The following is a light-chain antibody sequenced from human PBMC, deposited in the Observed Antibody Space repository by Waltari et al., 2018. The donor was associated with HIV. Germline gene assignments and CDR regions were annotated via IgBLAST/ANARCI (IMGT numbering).Light chain of an antibody. CDR1: STDVGGYNY. Sequence: QSALTQPASVSGSPGQSITISCTGSSTDVGGYNYVSWYQQHPGKAPRLMIYDVSTRPSGVSERFSGSKSGDTASLTISGLQPEDEADYYCESYTSTSVWVFGGGTRLTVL. CDR2: DVS. CDR3: ESYTSTSVWV. V-gene: IGLV2-14*03. J-gene: IGLJ3*02.